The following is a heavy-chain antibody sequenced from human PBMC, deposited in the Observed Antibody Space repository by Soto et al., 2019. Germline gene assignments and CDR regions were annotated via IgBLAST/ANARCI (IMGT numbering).Heavy chain of an antibody. J-gene: IGHJ4*02. CDR1: GFTFAHYA. CDR3: VTWLSAHFDY. D-gene: IGHD6-19*01. CDR2: IDGPTTNT. V-gene: IGHV3-23*05. Sequence: GGSLRLSCAASGFTFAHYAMMWARQAPGRGLEWASTIDGPTTNTHYIDSVKGRFFISRDNAINTVYLQMNGLRAEDTAVYYCVTWLSAHFDYWGRGTLVTGSS.